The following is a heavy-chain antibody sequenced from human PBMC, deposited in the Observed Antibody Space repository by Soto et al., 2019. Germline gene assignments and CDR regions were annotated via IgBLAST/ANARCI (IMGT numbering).Heavy chain of an antibody. CDR1: GGTFSSYT. CDR2: IIPILGIA. Sequence: ASVKVSCKASGGTFSSYTISWVRQAPGQGLEWMGRIIPILGIANYAQKFQGRVTITADKSTSTAYMELSSLRSEDTAVYYCASGSDYGDYVPDYWGQGTLVTVSS. CDR3: ASGSDYGDYVPDY. J-gene: IGHJ4*02. V-gene: IGHV1-69*02. D-gene: IGHD4-17*01.